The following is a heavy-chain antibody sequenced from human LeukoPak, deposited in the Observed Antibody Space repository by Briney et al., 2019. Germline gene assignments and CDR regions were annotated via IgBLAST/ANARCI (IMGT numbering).Heavy chain of an antibody. Sequence: SQTLSLTCAVSGGSISSGGYSWSWIRQPPGKGLEWIGYIYHSGSTYYNPSLKSRVTISVDTSKNQFSLKLSSVTAADTAVYYCARDPVRGVPRSDWFDPWGQGTLVTVSS. V-gene: IGHV4-30-2*01. CDR3: ARDPVRGVPRSDWFDP. J-gene: IGHJ5*02. D-gene: IGHD3-10*01. CDR2: IYHSGST. CDR1: GGSISSGGYS.